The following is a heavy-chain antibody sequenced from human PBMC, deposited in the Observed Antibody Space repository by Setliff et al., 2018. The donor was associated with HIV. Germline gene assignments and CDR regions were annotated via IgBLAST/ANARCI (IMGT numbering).Heavy chain of an antibody. CDR3: ARERYDILTGRDAFDI. CDR2: INPSGGST. CDR1: GYTFTSYY. D-gene: IGHD3-9*01. J-gene: IGHJ3*02. V-gene: IGHV1-46*01. Sequence: GASVKVSCKASGYTFTSYYMHWVRQAPGQGLEWMGIINPSGGSTSYAQKFQGRVTMTRDTSTSTVYMELSSLRSEDTAVYYCARERYDILTGRDAFDIWGQGTMVTISS.